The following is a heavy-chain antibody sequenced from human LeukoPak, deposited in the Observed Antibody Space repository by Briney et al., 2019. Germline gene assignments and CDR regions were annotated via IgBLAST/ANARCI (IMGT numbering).Heavy chain of an antibody. V-gene: IGHV1-18*01. Sequence: GASVKVSCKASGYTFTSYGISWVRQAPGQGLEWMGWISAYNGDTNYAQKFQGRATMTTDTSTSTGYMELRSLRSDDTAVYYCARSSKQWLDRWGQGTLVTVSS. D-gene: IGHD6-19*01. J-gene: IGHJ4*02. CDR1: GYTFTSYG. CDR3: ARSSKQWLDR. CDR2: ISAYNGDT.